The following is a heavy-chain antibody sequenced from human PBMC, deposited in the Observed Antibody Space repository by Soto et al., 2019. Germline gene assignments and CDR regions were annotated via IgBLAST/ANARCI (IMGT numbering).Heavy chain of an antibody. CDR2: IYYSGST. CDR3: ARDNGDYIWGSYTPNWYFDL. V-gene: IGHV4-59*01. J-gene: IGHJ2*01. Sequence: QVQLQESGPGLVKPSETLSLTCTVSGGSISSYYWSWIRQPPGKGLEWIGYIYYSGSTNYNPSLKSRVTISVDTSKNQFSLKLSSVTAADTAVYYCARDNGDYIWGSYTPNWYFDLWGRGTLVTVSS. CDR1: GGSISSYY. D-gene: IGHD3-16*01.